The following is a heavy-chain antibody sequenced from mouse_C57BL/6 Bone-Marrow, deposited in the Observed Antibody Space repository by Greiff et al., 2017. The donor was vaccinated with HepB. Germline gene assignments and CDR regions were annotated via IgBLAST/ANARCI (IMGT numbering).Heavy chain of an antibody. CDR2: ISSGSSTI. D-gene: IGHD1-1*01. CDR1: GFTFSDYG. J-gene: IGHJ4*01. V-gene: IGHV5-17*01. Sequence: EVQVVESGGGLVKPGGSLKLSCAASGFTFSDYGMHWVRQAPEKGLEWVAYISSGSSTIYYADTVKGRFTISRDNAKNTLFLQMTSLRSEDTAMYYCAKNYYGSSYGGFYAMDYWGQGTSVTVSS. CDR3: AKNYYGSSYGGFYAMDY.